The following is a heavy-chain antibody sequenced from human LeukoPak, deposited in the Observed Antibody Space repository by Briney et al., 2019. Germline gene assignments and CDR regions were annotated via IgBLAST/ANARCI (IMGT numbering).Heavy chain of an antibody. J-gene: IGHJ4*02. D-gene: IGHD1-1*01. CDR1: GRTFSSYA. CDR2: IIPILGIA. CDR3: AREERLQEKGSVDY. Sequence: ASVKVSCKASGRTFSSYAISWVRQAPGQGLEWMGRIIPILGIANYAQKFQGRVTITADKSTSTAYMELSSLRSEDTAVYYCAREERLQEKGSVDYWGQGTLVTVSS. V-gene: IGHV1-69*04.